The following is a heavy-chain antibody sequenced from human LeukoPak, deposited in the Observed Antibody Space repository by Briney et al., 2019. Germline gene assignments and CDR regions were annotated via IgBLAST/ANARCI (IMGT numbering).Heavy chain of an antibody. CDR1: GGCISSGGYS. CDR2: IYHSGST. CDR3: ARTSDGY. J-gene: IGHJ4*02. Sequence: PSETLSLTCAVSGGCISSGGYSWSWIRQPPGKGLEWIGYIYHSGSTYYNPSLKSRVTISVDRSKNQFSLKLSSVTAADTAVYYCARTSDGYWGQGTLVTVSS. D-gene: IGHD3-10*01. V-gene: IGHV4-30-2*01.